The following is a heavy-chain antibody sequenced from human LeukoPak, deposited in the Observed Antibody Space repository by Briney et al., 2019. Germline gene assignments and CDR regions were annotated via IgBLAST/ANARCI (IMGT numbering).Heavy chain of an antibody. V-gene: IGHV3-33*06. CDR3: AKGDSSDPFEH. Sequence: GGSLRLSCAASGFTFSSYGMHWVRQAPGKGLEWVALIWYDGSNKYYADSVRGRFTISRDDSGNTLFLQMNTLKAEDTAIYYCAKGDSSDPFEHWGLGTLVTVSS. D-gene: IGHD3-22*01. CDR2: IWYDGSNK. J-gene: IGHJ4*02. CDR1: GFTFSSYG.